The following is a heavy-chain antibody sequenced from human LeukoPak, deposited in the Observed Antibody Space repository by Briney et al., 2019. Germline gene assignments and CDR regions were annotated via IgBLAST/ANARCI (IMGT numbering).Heavy chain of an antibody. CDR2: INPSGGST. D-gene: IGHD4-17*01. Sequence: ASVKVSCKASGYTFTSYYMHWVRQAPGQGLEWMGIINPSGGSTSYAQKFQGRVTMTRDTSTSTVYMELSSLRSEDTAVYYCARTYGDYVSLAEYFQHWGQGTLVTVSS. V-gene: IGHV1-46*01. CDR1: GYTFTSYY. CDR3: ARTYGDYVSLAEYFQH. J-gene: IGHJ1*01.